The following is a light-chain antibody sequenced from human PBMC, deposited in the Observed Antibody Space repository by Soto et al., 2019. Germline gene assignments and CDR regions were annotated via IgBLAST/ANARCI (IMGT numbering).Light chain of an antibody. Sequence: EIVMTQSPATLSLSPGERATLSCRVSQSVSSNLAWYQQKPGQAPRLLLYGASTRATGIPAGFSGSGSGTEFTLTISSLQSEDFAVYYCLQYNNWPWTFGQGTKVEIK. CDR1: QSVSSN. CDR3: LQYNNWPWT. V-gene: IGKV3-15*01. J-gene: IGKJ1*01. CDR2: GAS.